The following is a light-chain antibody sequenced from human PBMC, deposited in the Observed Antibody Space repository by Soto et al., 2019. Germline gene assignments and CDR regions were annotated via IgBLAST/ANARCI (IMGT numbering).Light chain of an antibody. CDR1: SSDVGYYDY. Sequence: QSALTQPPSASGSPGQSVTISCTGTSSDVGYYDYVSWYQQHPGKAPRLMIYEVTKRPSGVPDRFSGSKSGNTASLTVSGLPAEDEDDYYCSSYADDKIFVFATGNKVTVL. J-gene: IGLJ1*01. V-gene: IGLV2-8*01. CDR2: EVT. CDR3: SSYADDKIFV.